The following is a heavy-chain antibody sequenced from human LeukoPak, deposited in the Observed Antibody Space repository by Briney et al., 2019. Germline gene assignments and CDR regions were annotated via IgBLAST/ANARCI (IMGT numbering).Heavy chain of an antibody. CDR1: GGSISNGDHY. D-gene: IGHD3-22*01. J-gene: IGHJ3*02. CDR2: IYYSGST. CDR3: ARNMYYYDSSGYYFLGFGPQNLDDAFDI. V-gene: IGHV4-61*08. Sequence: SETLSLTCTVSGGSISNGDHYWSWIRQHPGKGLEWIGYIYYSGSTNYNPSLKSRVTISVDTSKNQFSLKLSSVTAADTAVYYCARNMYYYDSSGYYFLGFGPQNLDDAFDIWGQGTMVTVSS.